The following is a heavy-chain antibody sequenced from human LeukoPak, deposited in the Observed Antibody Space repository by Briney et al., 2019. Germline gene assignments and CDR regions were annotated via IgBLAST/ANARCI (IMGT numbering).Heavy chain of an antibody. J-gene: IGHJ4*02. D-gene: IGHD4-17*01. CDR3: ARQEDQCGDYVNDY. CDR2: IYYSGST. CDR1: GGSISSYY. V-gene: IGHV4-59*01. Sequence: SETLSLTCTVSGGSISSYYWSWIRQPPGKGLEWIGYIYYSGSTNYNPSLKSRVTISVDTSKNRFSLKLSSVTAADTAVYYCARQEDQCGDYVNDYWGQGTLVTVSS.